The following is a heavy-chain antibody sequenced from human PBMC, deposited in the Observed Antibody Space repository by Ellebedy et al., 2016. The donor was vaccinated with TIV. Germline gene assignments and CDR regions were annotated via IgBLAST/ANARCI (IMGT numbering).Heavy chain of an antibody. CDR1: GNSFANYW. V-gene: IGHV5-51*01. Sequence: GESLKISCRYSGNSFANYWFAWVRQMPEKGLEWMGSIYPGDSGARYSPSFQGQVTISADKSISTAYLHWSSLKASDTAMYYCANTRFCSGGSCYFDFWGQGTLVTVSS. D-gene: IGHD2-15*01. CDR2: IYPGDSGA. CDR3: ANTRFCSGGSCYFDF. J-gene: IGHJ4*02.